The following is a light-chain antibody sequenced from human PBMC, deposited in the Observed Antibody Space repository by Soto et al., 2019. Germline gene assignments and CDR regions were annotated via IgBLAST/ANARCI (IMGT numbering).Light chain of an antibody. CDR3: SSYTRSDTRV. CDR1: SSDVGAYSY. CDR2: EVT. Sequence: QSVLTQPASVSGSPGQSITISCTGTSSDVGAYSYVSWLQQHPGKAPKLIIYEVTNRPSGVSNRFSGSKSGNTASLAISGLQAEDEADYYCSSYTRSDTRVFGTGTKVTVL. V-gene: IGLV2-14*01. J-gene: IGLJ1*01.